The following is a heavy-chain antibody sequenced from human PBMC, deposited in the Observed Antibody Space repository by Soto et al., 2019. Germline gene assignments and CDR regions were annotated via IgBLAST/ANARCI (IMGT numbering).Heavy chain of an antibody. CDR1: GFTFGDYA. V-gene: IGHV3-49*03. CDR2: IRSKVYGGTT. Sequence: EVQLLESGGGSVQPGRSLRLSCTGSGFTFGDYAVTWFRQAPGKGLEWVGFIRSKVYGGTTEYAASVAGRFSISRDDSKSIAYLQMDSLRIEDTALYFCTRDWRVTVTTTFLWGQGTLVTVSA. J-gene: IGHJ4*02. CDR3: TRDWRVTVTTTFL. D-gene: IGHD4-17*01.